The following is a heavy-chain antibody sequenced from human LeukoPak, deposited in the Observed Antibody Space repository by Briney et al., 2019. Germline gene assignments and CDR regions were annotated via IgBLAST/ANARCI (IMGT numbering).Heavy chain of an antibody. CDR2: IRYGGSNK. J-gene: IGHJ3*02. V-gene: IGHV3-30*02. Sequence: PGGSLRLSCAASGFTFSSYGMHWVRQAPGKGLEWVAFIRYGGSNKYYADSVKGRFTISRDNSKNTLYLQMNSLRAEDTAVYYCAKDFPRITIFGVDQSEGDAFDIWGQGTMVTVSS. D-gene: IGHD3-3*01. CDR1: GFTFSSYG. CDR3: AKDFPRITIFGVDQSEGDAFDI.